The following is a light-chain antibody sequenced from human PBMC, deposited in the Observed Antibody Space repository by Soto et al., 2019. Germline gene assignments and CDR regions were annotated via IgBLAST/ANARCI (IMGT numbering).Light chain of an antibody. J-gene: IGKJ1*01. Sequence: EIVVTPSPVTLSVSPGERVTLSCRASQSVSSNLAWYQQRPGQAPRVLIYAASTRATGIPARFSGSGSGTEFTLTISSLQSEDFAVYFCQQYDIWPRAFGQGTKVDIK. CDR1: QSVSSN. CDR2: AAS. CDR3: QQYDIWPRA. V-gene: IGKV3-15*01.